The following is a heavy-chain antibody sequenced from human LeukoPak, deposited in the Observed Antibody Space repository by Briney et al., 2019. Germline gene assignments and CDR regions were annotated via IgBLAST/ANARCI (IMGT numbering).Heavy chain of an antibody. J-gene: IGHJ6*02. CDR3: ARVTRDDFWSGYSEIYNHYGMDV. CDR2: IIPIFGTA. Sequence: SVKVSCKASGGTFSSYDISWVRQAPGQGLEWMGGIIPIFGTANYAQKFQARVTITADESTSTAYMELSSLRSEDTAVYYCARVTRDDFWSGYSEIYNHYGMDVWGQGTTVTVSS. V-gene: IGHV1-69*13. D-gene: IGHD3-3*01. CDR1: GGTFSSYD.